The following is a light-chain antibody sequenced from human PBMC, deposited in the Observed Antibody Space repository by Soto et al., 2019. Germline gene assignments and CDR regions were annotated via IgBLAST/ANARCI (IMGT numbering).Light chain of an antibody. J-gene: IGKJ4*01. CDR1: QSVLYSSSNKNY. V-gene: IGKV4-1*01. CDR2: WAS. CDR3: QQYYSTPLT. Sequence: DIVMTQSPESLAVSLGERATLNCKSSQSVLYSSSNKNYLAWYQQKPGQPPKLLIYWASTRESGVPDRFSGSGSGTDFTLTISSLQAEDVAVYYCQQYYSTPLTFGGGTKVDIK.